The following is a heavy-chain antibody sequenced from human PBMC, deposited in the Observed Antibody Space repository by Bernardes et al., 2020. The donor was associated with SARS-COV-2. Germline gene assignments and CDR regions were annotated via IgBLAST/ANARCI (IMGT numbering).Heavy chain of an antibody. CDR2: INPNSGGT. J-gene: IGHJ6*02. V-gene: IGHV1-2*02. CDR3: AREDAVAGTDYYYGMDV. D-gene: IGHD6-19*01. CDR1: GYTFTGYY. Sequence: ASVKVSCMASGYTFTGYYMHWVRQAPGQGLEWMGWINPNSGGTNYAQKFQGRVTMTRDTSISTAYMELSRLRSDDTAVYYCAREDAVAGTDYYYGMDVWGQGTTVTVSS.